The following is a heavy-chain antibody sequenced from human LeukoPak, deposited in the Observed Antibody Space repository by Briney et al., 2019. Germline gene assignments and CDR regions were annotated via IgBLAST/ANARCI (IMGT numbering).Heavy chain of an antibody. Sequence: GGSLRLYCAASGFTFSSYSMNWFRQAPGKGLEWISSISSSGAYIYYADSVKGRFTISRDNGKNSLYLQMNSLRDEDTAVFFFKQKTAYDILSGKNFGQYYFDYWGQGTLVTVSS. J-gene: IGHJ4*02. V-gene: IGHV3-21*01. CDR3: KQKTAYDILSGKNFGQYYFDY. CDR1: GFTFSSYS. D-gene: IGHD3-9*01. CDR2: ISSSGAYI.